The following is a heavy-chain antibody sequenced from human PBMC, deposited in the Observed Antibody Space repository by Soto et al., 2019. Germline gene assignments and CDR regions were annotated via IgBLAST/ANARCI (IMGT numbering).Heavy chain of an antibody. Sequence: QVQLVQSGAEVKKPGSSVKVSCKASGGAFTNDIITWVRQAPGQGLEWVGRIIPLLDITNYAQKFQGRVTITADKPTSTAFMELNSRISEATAVYYGARDSPIVSAFRGYDAIDYWGQGTLVTVSS. CDR3: ARDSPIVSAFRGYDAIDY. V-gene: IGHV1-69*08. D-gene: IGHD5-12*01. CDR1: GGAFTNDI. CDR2: IIPLLDIT. J-gene: IGHJ4*02.